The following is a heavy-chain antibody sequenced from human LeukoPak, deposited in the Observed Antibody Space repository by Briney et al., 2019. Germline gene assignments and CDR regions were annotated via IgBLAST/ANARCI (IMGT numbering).Heavy chain of an antibody. J-gene: IGHJ4*02. D-gene: IGHD3-22*01. Sequence: GGSLRLSCAASGFTFSTYAVSWVRQAPGKGLEWVSAISGSGGSTYYADFVKGRFTISRDNSKNTVYLQMNSLRADDTAVYYCAKPAYYDSNGYYSPFDYWGQGTLVTVSP. CDR3: AKPAYYDSNGYYSPFDY. CDR1: GFTFSTYA. V-gene: IGHV3-23*01. CDR2: ISGSGGST.